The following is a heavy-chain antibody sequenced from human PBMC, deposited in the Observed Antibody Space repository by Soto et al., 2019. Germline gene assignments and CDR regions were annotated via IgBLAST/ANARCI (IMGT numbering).Heavy chain of an antibody. D-gene: IGHD2-21*02. Sequence: QVQLVQSGAEEKKPGASVKVSCKASGYTFTSYAMHWVRQAPGQRLEWMGWINAANGNTKYSQKFQGRVTITRDTPASTAYMELSSLRSEDTAVYYCARSIVVVTALDYWGQGTLVTVSS. CDR1: GYTFTSYA. J-gene: IGHJ4*02. V-gene: IGHV1-3*05. CDR2: INAANGNT. CDR3: ARSIVVVTALDY.